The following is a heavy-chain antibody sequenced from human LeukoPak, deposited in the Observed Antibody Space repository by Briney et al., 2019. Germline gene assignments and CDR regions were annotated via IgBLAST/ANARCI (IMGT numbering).Heavy chain of an antibody. Sequence: PGGPLRLSCEASGFIVSANYMYWVRQAPGKGLKWVSVIYSGGTTYDADSVKGRFTFSRDNSETTLYLQMNSLGADDTALYYCARTIAQYTNTWLYYYYGLDVWGQGTTVTVSS. V-gene: IGHV3-66*01. CDR2: IYSGGTT. D-gene: IGHD6-13*01. J-gene: IGHJ6*02. CDR3: ARTIAQYTNTWLYYYYGLDV. CDR1: GFIVSANY.